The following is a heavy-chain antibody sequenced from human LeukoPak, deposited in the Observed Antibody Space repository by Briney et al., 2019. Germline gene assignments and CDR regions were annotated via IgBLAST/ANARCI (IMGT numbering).Heavy chain of an antibody. CDR1: GGTFSSYA. CDR2: IIPILGIV. V-gene: IGHV1-69*04. J-gene: IGHJ4*02. CDR3: ARDRVGATTDFDY. Sequence: GASVKVSCKASGGTFSSYAISWVRQAPGQGLEWMGRIIPILGIVNYAQKFQGRVTITADKSTSTAYMELSSLRSEDTAVYYCARDRVGATTDFDYWGQGTLVTVSS. D-gene: IGHD1-26*01.